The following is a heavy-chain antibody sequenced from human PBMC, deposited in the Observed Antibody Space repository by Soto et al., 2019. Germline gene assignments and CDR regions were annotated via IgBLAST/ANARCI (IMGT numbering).Heavy chain of an antibody. Sequence: SETLSLTCAVSSGSISSSNWWSWVRQPPGKGLEWIGEIYHSGSTNYNPSLKSRVTISVDKSKNQFSLKLSSVTAADTAVYYCARARYNWNYWFDPWGQGTLVTVSS. CDR2: IYHSGST. J-gene: IGHJ5*02. D-gene: IGHD1-7*01. CDR1: SGSISSSNW. CDR3: ARARYNWNYWFDP. V-gene: IGHV4-4*02.